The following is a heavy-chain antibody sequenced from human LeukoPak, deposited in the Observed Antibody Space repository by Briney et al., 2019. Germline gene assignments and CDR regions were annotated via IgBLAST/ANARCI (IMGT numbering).Heavy chain of an antibody. Sequence: SETLSLSCTVSGGSISSSSYCWGWLRQPPGKGLEWIGSICYSRSYYYDPSLKSRVTISVDTTKKQFHLKISSVADAAAAVYYCARTYYDIFTGYYRGGYFDYCGHGALGTVS. CDR3: ARTYYDIFTGYYRGGYFDY. V-gene: IGHV4-39*01. CDR1: GGSISSSSYC. CDR2: ICYSRSY. D-gene: IGHD3-9*01. J-gene: IGHJ4*01.